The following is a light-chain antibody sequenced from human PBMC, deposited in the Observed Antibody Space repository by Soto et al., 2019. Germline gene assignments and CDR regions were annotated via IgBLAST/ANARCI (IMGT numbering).Light chain of an antibody. CDR1: KSNIGARYD. V-gene: IGLV1-40*01. Sequence: QSVLTQPPSLSGSPGQRVTISCTGSKSNIGARYDVHWYQHLPGTAPKLLIYGNTNRPSGVPDRFSGSTSGTSASLAITGLQAEDEADYYCQSYDSSLSGLVFGSGTKVTVL. CDR2: GNT. J-gene: IGLJ1*01. CDR3: QSYDSSLSGLV.